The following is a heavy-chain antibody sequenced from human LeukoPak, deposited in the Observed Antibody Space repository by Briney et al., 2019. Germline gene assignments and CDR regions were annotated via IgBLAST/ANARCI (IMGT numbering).Heavy chain of an antibody. CDR1: GFTFSSYA. V-gene: IGHV3-23*01. J-gene: IGHJ4*02. CDR2: ISGSGGST. D-gene: IGHD2-2*01. CDR3: AKLAGVCSSTCCYRVDGDY. Sequence: GGSLRLSCAASGFTFSSYAMSWVRQAPGKGLEWVSAISGSGGSTYYADSVKGRFTISRDNSKNTLYLQMNSLRAEDTAVYYCAKLAGVCSSTCCYRVDGDYWGQGTLVTVSS.